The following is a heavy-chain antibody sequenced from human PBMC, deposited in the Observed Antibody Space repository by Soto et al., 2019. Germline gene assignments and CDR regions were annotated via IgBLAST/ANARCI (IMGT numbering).Heavy chain of an antibody. J-gene: IGHJ6*02. Sequence: PXESLRLSCVASGFTFTNFWMSWVRQAPGKGLEWVANIKADGSEKRYADSVKGRFTISRDNAKNSVYLQMSSLRVEDTALYYCGRDEVRNGVGVWGQGTTVTVSS. CDR2: IKADGSEK. D-gene: IGHD3-10*01. CDR3: GRDEVRNGVGV. V-gene: IGHV3-7*01. CDR1: GFTFTNFW.